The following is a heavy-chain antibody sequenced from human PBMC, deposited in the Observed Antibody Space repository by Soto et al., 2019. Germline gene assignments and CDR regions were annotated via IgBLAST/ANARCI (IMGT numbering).Heavy chain of an antibody. J-gene: IGHJ5*02. V-gene: IGHV4-31*03. CDR2: IYYSGST. CDR3: ARDRTGTTVSQFNWFDP. D-gene: IGHD4-17*01. Sequence: ASETLSLTCTVSGGSVSSGSYYWSWIRQHPGKGLEWIGYIYYSGSTYYNPSLKSRVTISVDTSKNQFSLKLSSVTAADTAVYYCARDRTGTTVSQFNWFDPWGQGTLVTVSS. CDR1: GGSVSSGSYY.